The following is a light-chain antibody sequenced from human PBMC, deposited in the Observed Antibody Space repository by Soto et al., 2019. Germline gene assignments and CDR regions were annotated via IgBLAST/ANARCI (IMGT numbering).Light chain of an antibody. J-gene: IGKJ2*03. CDR2: AAS. CDR1: QNIGIY. Sequence: DVQMTQSPSSLSASVGDRVTITCRASQNIGIYLNWYQQNPGKAPKPLIYAASTLLSGVPSRFSGSGSGTYFTLTISSLQPEDFATYYCQQIFGTRYSFGQGTELEIK. CDR3: QQIFGTRYS. V-gene: IGKV1-39*01.